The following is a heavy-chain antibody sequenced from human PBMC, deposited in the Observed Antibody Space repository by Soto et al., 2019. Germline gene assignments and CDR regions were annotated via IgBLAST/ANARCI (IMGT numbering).Heavy chain of an antibody. CDR3: ARGEKGVEGGNLDY. V-gene: IGHV3-30*03. Sequence: GGSLRLSCAASGFSFSSYGMHWVRQAPGKGLEWVAVISYDGSNKYYADSVKGRFTISRDNSKNTLYLQMNRLRAEDTAVYYCARGEKGVEGGNLDYWGQGTLVTVSS. J-gene: IGHJ4*02. CDR2: ISYDGSNK. D-gene: IGHD1-26*01. CDR1: GFSFSSYG.